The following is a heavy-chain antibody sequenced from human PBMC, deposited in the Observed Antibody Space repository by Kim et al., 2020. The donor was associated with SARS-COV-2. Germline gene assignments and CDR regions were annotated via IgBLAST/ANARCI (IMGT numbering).Heavy chain of an antibody. V-gene: IGHV3-23*01. CDR3: AKFVANPFFDF. J-gene: IGHJ4*02. D-gene: IGHD7-27*01. CDR2: T. Sequence: THDADSERGRFNITRDDSNNTLYLQMNSLGADDTAVYYCAKFVANPFFDFWGQGILVTVSS.